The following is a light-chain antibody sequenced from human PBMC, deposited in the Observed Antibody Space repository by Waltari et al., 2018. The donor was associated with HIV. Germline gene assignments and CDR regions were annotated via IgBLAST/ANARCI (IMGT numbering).Light chain of an antibody. CDR1: QSVSNY. CDR2: GAS. CDR3: QHRSNWPIT. J-gene: IGKJ5*01. V-gene: IGKV3-11*01. Sequence: VLTQSPASLVLSPGERTTLPCSASQSVSNYLAWYQQKPGQAPRLLIYGASSRATGIPARFSGSGSGTDFTLTISSLEPGDFAVYYCQHRSNWPITFGQGTRLEIK.